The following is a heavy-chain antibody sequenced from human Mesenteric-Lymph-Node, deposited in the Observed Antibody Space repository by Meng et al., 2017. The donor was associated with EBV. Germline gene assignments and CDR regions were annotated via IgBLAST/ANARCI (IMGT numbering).Heavy chain of an antibody. CDR1: GYTCTNYY. V-gene: IGHV1-46*01. J-gene: IGHJ4*02. CDR3: AKEREGLSGSSPWDY. Sequence: QVHLVQSGAEVKKPXXSVKVXCKASGYTCTNYYVHWVRQAPGQGLEWMGIIQPSGGRTTYAQKFQGRVTLTSDTSTSTVYMELSSLRSEDTAVYYCAKEREGLSGSSPWDYWGQGTLVTVSS. D-gene: IGHD1-26*01. CDR2: IQPSGGRT.